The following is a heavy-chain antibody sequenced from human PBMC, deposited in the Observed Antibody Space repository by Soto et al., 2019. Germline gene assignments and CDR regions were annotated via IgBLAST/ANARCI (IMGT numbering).Heavy chain of an antibody. Sequence: QVQLLQSGAEVRKPGASVRVSCEASGYTLSDYFMQWVRQAPGQGLEWMGWINPNTGDTHYAQKFQGRVTMTRDTSINTAYMELSRLRSDDTAVYYCARVPGLELLDHWGQGTLVSVSS. J-gene: IGHJ4*02. D-gene: IGHD1-7*01. CDR1: GYTLSDYF. CDR2: INPNTGDT. CDR3: ARVPGLELLDH. V-gene: IGHV1-2*02.